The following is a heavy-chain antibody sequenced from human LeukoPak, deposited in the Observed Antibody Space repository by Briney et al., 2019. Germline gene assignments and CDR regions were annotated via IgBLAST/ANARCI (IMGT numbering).Heavy chain of an antibody. J-gene: IGHJ6*03. CDR1: GFTFSDFV. Sequence: GRSLRLSCTTSGFTFSDFVMSWFRQAPGKGLERVGFVRSKAHSETTEYAASVKGRFTISRDDSRSIAYLQMHGLQTEDTAVYYCARVPRRQQLAHYYYYMDVWGKGTTVTISS. V-gene: IGHV3-49*03. D-gene: IGHD6-13*01. CDR3: ARVPRRQQLAHYYYYMDV. CDR2: VRSKAHSETT.